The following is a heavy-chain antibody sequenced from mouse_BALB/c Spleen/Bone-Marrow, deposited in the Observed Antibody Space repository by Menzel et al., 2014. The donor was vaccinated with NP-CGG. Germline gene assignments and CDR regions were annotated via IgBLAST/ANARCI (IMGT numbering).Heavy chain of an antibody. Sequence: QVLLQQSGAALVKPGASVKLSCKASGYTFTSYWMHWVKQRPGQGLEWIGEINPSNGRTNYNEKFKSKATLTVDKSSSTAYMQLSSLTSEDSAVYYCARTYFDYWGQGTTLTVPS. CDR1: GYTFTSYW. CDR2: INPSNGRT. V-gene: IGHV1S81*02. CDR3: ARTYFDY. J-gene: IGHJ2*01.